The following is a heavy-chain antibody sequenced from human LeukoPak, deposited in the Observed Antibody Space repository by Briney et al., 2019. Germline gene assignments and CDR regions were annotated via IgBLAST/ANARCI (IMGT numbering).Heavy chain of an antibody. J-gene: IGHJ6*03. D-gene: IGHD2-2*01. Sequence: GGSLRLSCAASGFTFSSYAMSWVRQAPGKGLEWVSAISGSGGSTYYADSVKGRFTISRDNSKNTLYLQMNSLRAEDTAVYYCAKYVDIVVVPASTRGVYMDVWGKGTTVTVSS. CDR2: ISGSGGST. V-gene: IGHV3-23*01. CDR1: GFTFSSYA. CDR3: AKYVDIVVVPASTRGVYMDV.